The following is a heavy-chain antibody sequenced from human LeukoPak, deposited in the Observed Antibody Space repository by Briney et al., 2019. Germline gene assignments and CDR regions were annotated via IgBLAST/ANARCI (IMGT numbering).Heavy chain of an antibody. J-gene: IGHJ4*02. V-gene: IGHV3-9*01. CDR1: GFTFDDYA. Sequence: PGGSLRLSCAASGFTFDDYAMHWVRQAPGKGLEWVSDISWNRGSIGYADSVKGRFTISRDNAKMSLYLQMNSLRAEDTALYYCEKGYCSSMSCHADYWGQGTLVTASS. CDR2: ISWNRGSI. D-gene: IGHD2-2*01. CDR3: EKGYCSSMSCHADY.